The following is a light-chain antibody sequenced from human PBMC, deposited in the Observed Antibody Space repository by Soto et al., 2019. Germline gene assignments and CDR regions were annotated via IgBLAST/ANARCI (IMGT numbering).Light chain of an antibody. CDR3: LQRSGWPWT. Sequence: EIVLTQSPATLSLSPGERATLSCRASQSVSSYLAWYQQKPGQAPRLLIYDASNRATDIPARFSGSGSGTDFNLTISILEPEDFAVYYCLQRSGWPWTFGQGTKVEIK. CDR2: DAS. CDR1: QSVSSY. J-gene: IGKJ1*01. V-gene: IGKV3-11*01.